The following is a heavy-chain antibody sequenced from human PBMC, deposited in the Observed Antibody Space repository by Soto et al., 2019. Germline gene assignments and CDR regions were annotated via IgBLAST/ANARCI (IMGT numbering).Heavy chain of an antibody. CDR2: IYPGDSDT. CDR3: ARALWFGESDYYGMDV. V-gene: IGHV5-51*01. Sequence: PGEALKISCKGSGYSFTSYWIGWVRQMPGKGLEWMGIIYPGDSDTRYSPSFQGQVTISADKSISTAYLQWSSLRSEDTAVYYCARALWFGESDYYGMDVWGQGTTVTVSS. CDR1: GYSFTSYW. J-gene: IGHJ6*02. D-gene: IGHD3-10*01.